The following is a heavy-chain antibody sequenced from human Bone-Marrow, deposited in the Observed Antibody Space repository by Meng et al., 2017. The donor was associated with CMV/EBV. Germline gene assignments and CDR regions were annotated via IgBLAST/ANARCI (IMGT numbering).Heavy chain of an antibody. CDR2: IYYSGST. D-gene: IGHD3-3*01. J-gene: IGHJ4*02. CDR1: GGSISSYY. CDR3: ARRRIFGVFDY. V-gene: IGHV4-39*01. Sequence: SETLSLTCTVSGGSISSYYWSWIHQPPGKGLEWIGSIYYSGSTYYNPSLKSRVTISVDTSKNQFSLKLSSVTAADTAVYYCARRRIFGVFDYWGQGTLVTVSS.